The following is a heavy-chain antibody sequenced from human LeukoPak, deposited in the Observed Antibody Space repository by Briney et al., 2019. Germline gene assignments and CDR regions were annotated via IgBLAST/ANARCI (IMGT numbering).Heavy chain of an antibody. J-gene: IGHJ6*02. V-gene: IGHV4-59*06. CDR2: IYYSGST. CDR1: GASMSSHY. Sequence: KSSETLSLTCTVSGASMSSHYWSWFRQSPGKGLEWIGYIYYSGSTYYNPSLKSRVTISVDTSKNQFSLKLSSVTAADTAVYYCASNNPRYYYDSSGLGGVDVWGQGTTVTVSS. D-gene: IGHD3-22*01. CDR3: ASNNPRYYYDSSGLGGVDV.